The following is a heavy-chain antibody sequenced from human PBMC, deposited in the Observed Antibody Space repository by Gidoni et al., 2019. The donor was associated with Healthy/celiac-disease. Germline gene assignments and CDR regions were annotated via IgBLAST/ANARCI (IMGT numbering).Heavy chain of an antibody. CDR1: GLSPSTSGVG. V-gene: IGHV2-5*01. Sequence: HITLKESGPTLVKPTQTLALTCTFSGLSPSTSGVGVGWIRQPPGKAMDWLALSYWNDDKRYSPSLKSRLTITKDTSKSHVVLTMTNMDPVDTATYYCAHMAHYYDSSGYPDYWGQGTLVTVSS. CDR2: SYWNDDK. D-gene: IGHD3-22*01. J-gene: IGHJ4*02. CDR3: AHMAHYYDSSGYPDY.